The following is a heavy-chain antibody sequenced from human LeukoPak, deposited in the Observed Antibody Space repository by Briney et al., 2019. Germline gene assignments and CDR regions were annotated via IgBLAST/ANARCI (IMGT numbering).Heavy chain of an antibody. CDR1: GGSISSGDYY. D-gene: IGHD2-15*01. J-gene: IGHJ6*02. CDR3: ARSLGYCSGGSCYSYGMDV. Sequence: PSETLSLTCTVSGGSISSGDYYWSWIRQPPGKGLEWIGYIYYSGSTYYNPSLKSRVTISVDTSKNQFSLKLSSVTAADTAVYYCARSLGYCSGGSCYSYGMDVWGQGTTVTVFS. V-gene: IGHV4-30-4*01. CDR2: IYYSGST.